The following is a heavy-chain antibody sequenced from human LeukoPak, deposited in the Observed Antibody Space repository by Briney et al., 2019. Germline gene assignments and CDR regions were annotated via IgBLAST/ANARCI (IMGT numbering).Heavy chain of an antibody. CDR2: IYYSGST. CDR3: ARDYTPAPGSSMGGTYYYYYMDV. Sequence: PSETLSLTCTVSGGSISSYYWSWIRQPPGKGLEWIGYIYYSGSTNYNPSLKSRVTISVDTSKNQFSLKLSSVTAADTAVYYCARDYTPAPGSSMGGTYYYYYMDVWGKGTTVTVSS. J-gene: IGHJ6*03. V-gene: IGHV4-59*01. CDR1: GGSISSYY. D-gene: IGHD3-16*01.